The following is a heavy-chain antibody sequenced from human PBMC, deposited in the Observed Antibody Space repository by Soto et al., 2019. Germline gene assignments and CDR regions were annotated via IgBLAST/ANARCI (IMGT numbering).Heavy chain of an antibody. CDR2: ISWNSGSI. Sequence: GGSLRLSCAASGFTFYDYAMHWVRQAPGKGLEWVSGISWNSGSIGYADSVKGRFTISRDNAKNSLYLQMNSLRAEDTALYYCAKDRGTTGDGDYFDHWGQGTLVTV. V-gene: IGHV3-9*01. J-gene: IGHJ4*02. CDR3: AKDRGTTGDGDYFDH. D-gene: IGHD7-27*01. CDR1: GFTFYDYA.